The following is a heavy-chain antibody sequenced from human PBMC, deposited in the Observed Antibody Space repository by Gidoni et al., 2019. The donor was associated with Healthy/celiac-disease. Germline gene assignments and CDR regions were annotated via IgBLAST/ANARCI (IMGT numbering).Heavy chain of an antibody. D-gene: IGHD3-3*01. CDR3: ARHSGAVEGTYYDFWSGYSAYNWFDP. CDR2: IYYSGST. V-gene: IGHV4-59*08. CDR1: GGSISSYY. Sequence: QVQLQESGPGLVKPSETLSLTCTVSGGSISSYYWSWIRQPPGKGLEWIGYIYYSGSTNYNPSLKSRVTISVDTSKNQFSLKLSSVTAADTAVYYCARHSGAVEGTYYDFWSGYSAYNWFDPWGQGTLVTVSS. J-gene: IGHJ5*02.